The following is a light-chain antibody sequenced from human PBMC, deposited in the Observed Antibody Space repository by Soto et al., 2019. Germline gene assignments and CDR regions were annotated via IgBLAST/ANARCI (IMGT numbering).Light chain of an antibody. Sequence: EILFTQSAGTLSLSTGERATLSCSASQSVSSRYLAWYQQKPGQAPRLLIYGASSRATGIPDRFSGSGSGTDFTLTISRLEPEDFAVYYCQQYGDSLSWTFGQGTKVDIK. CDR3: QQYGDSLSWT. V-gene: IGKV3-20*01. CDR2: GAS. CDR1: QSVSSRY. J-gene: IGKJ1*01.